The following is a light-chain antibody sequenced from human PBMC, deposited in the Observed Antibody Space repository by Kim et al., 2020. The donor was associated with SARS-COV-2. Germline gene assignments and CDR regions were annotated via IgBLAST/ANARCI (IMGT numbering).Light chain of an antibody. Sequence: SYELTQPPSVSVSPGQTASITCSGDKLGEKYACWYQQKPGQSPVLVIYQDSKRPSGIPERFSGSNSGNTATLTISGTQAMDEADYYCQAWDSSTAVLGGG. V-gene: IGLV3-1*01. CDR3: QAWDSSTAV. CDR2: QDS. CDR1: KLGEKY. J-gene: IGLJ3*02.